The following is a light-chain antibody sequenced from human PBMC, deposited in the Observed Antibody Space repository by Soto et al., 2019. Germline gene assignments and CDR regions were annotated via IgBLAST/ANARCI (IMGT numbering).Light chain of an antibody. V-gene: IGKV3-20*01. CDR3: QQYDSSPLT. CDR2: GAS. Sequence: EIVLTQSPGTLSLSPGERATLSCRASQSVSRSYLAWYQQKPGQAPRLLIYGASSRATGIPDRFSGSGSGTDFTLTLSRLEPEDFVVYYCQQYDSSPLTFGQGTKVEIK. CDR1: QSVSRSY. J-gene: IGKJ1*01.